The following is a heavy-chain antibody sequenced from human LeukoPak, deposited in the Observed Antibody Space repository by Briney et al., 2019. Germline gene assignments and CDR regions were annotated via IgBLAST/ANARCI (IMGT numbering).Heavy chain of an antibody. D-gene: IGHD5-12*01. CDR3: ARHLVATIKEVRGDYYYYMDV. J-gene: IGHJ6*03. CDR2: IYPGDSDT. Sequence: KPGESLKISCKGSGYSFTSYWIGWVRQMPGKGLEWMGIIYPGDSDTRYSPSFQGQVTISADKSISTAYLQWSSLKASDTAMYYCARHLVATIKEVRGDYYYYMDVWGKGTTVTVSS. CDR1: GYSFTSYW. V-gene: IGHV5-51*01.